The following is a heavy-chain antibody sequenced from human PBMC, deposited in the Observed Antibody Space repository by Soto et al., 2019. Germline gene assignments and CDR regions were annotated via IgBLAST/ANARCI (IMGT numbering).Heavy chain of an antibody. CDR2: ICYAGSNK. Sequence: ARSLRLSCAASGFTFSSYGMHCVRQAPGKGLEWVAVICYAGSNKYYADSVKGRFTISRDNSKNTLYLEMNSLRGEDTAVYYCAREWRPYSRSNGFDYCGHGTRVTVSS. CDR3: AREWRPYSRSNGFDY. D-gene: IGHD6-6*01. V-gene: IGHV3-33*01. J-gene: IGHJ4*01. CDR1: GFTFSSYG.